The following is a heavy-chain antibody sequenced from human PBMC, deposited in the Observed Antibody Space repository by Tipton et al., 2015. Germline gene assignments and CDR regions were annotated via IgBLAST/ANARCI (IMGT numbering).Heavy chain of an antibody. J-gene: IGHJ4*02. Sequence: TLSLTCTVSGDSLSTYYWSWIRQSPGKGLEWIGYIYYNGNTKYNPSLKSRVTMSRDTSKNQFSLKLTSVTAADTAVYYCACQDYDSLTRDYQTVDYWGQGTLVTVSS. CDR3: ACQDYDSLTRDYQTVDY. V-gene: IGHV4-59*08. D-gene: IGHD3-9*01. CDR2: IYYNGNT. CDR1: GDSLSTYY.